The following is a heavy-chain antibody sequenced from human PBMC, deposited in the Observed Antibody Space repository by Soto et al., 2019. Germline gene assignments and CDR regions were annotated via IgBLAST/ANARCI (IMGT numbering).Heavy chain of an antibody. CDR3: AKDHDQIGVVTAIDY. CDR2: ISGGGSTT. V-gene: IGHV3-23*01. D-gene: IGHD3-3*01. Sequence: EVQLLESGGGLVQPGGSLRLSCAASGFTFSSYAMSWVRQAPGKGLEWVSAISGGGSTTYYADSVKGRFTISRDNSKNTLYLQMNSLRAEDTAVYYCAKDHDQIGVVTAIDYWGQGTLVTVSS. CDR1: GFTFSSYA. J-gene: IGHJ4*02.